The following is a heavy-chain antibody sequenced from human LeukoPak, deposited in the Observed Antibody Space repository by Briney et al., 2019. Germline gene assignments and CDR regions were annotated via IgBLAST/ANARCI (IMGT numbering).Heavy chain of an antibody. V-gene: IGHV1-18*01. CDR3: ATFGYSSGWFMPKTDY. CDR2: ISAYNGYSGNT. D-gene: IGHD6-19*01. CDR1: GYTFTSFG. Sequence: ASVKVSCKASGYTFTSFGISWVRQAPGQGLEWMGWISAYNGYSGNTKYVEKFQGRVTMTEDTSTDTAYMELSSLRSEDTAVYYCATFGYSSGWFMPKTDYWGQGTLVTVSS. J-gene: IGHJ4*02.